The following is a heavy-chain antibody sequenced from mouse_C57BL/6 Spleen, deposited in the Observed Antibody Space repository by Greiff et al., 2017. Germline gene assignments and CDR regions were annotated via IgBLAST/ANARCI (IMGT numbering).Heavy chain of an antibody. CDR3: ARKRGLYYDYDGYAMDY. CDR1: GFSLTSYG. V-gene: IGHV2-2*01. CDR2: IWSGGST. D-gene: IGHD2-4*01. Sequence: VKVEESGPGLVQPSQSLSITCTVSGFSLTSYGVHWVRQSPGKGLEWLGVIWSGGSTDYTAAFISRLSISKDNSKSQVFFKMNSLQADYTAIYYCARKRGLYYDYDGYAMDYWGQGTSVTVSS. J-gene: IGHJ4*01.